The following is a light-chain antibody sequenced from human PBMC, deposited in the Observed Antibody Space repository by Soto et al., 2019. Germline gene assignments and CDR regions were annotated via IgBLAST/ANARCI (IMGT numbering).Light chain of an antibody. Sequence: EIVLTQSPGTLSLSPGERATLSCRASQSVSSSYLAWYQQKPGQAPRLLIYGASSRATGIPDRFSGSGSGTDVTLTISRLEAEDFAVYYCQQYGSSPRFTFGPGTKGDIK. J-gene: IGKJ3*01. CDR3: QQYGSSPRFT. CDR1: QSVSSSY. CDR2: GAS. V-gene: IGKV3-20*01.